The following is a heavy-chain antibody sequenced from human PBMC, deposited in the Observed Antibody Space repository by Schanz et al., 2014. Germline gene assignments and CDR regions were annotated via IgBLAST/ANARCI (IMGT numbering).Heavy chain of an antibody. Sequence: QVQLVQSGAEVKKPGASVKVSCKASGGTFSSYTINWVRQAPGQGLEWMGWMNSKTGNTGYAQRFQGRVTMTRNTSITTAYLELSSLRSGDTAVYYCTKGRTFGRWGQGTLVTDSS. D-gene: IGHD3-16*01. V-gene: IGHV1-8*02. J-gene: IGHJ4*02. CDR2: MNSKTGNT. CDR1: GGTFSSYT. CDR3: TKGRTFGR.